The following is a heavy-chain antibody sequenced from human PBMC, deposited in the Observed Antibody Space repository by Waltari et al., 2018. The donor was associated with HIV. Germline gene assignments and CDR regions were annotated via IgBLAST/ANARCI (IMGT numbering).Heavy chain of an antibody. CDR2: IKQDGSEK. V-gene: IGHV3-7*01. CDR3: ARVYSSSSGRALDS. Sequence: EVQLVESGGGLVQPGGSLRLSCAASGFPFSSYWLHWVRQAPGKGLEWVANIKQDGSEKYYVDSVKGRFTMSRDNAKNSLYLQMNSPRAEDTAVYYCARVYSSSSGRALDSWGQGTLVTVSS. D-gene: IGHD6-19*01. J-gene: IGHJ5*01. CDR1: GFPFSSYW.